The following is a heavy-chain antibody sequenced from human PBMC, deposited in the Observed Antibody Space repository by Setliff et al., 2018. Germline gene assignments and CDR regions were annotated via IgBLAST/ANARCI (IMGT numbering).Heavy chain of an antibody. CDR2: IGHTGST. V-gene: IGHV4-34*01. J-gene: IGHJ4*02. Sequence: PSETLSLTCAVYGGSFSGYIWGWIRQPPGKGLEWVGNIGHTGSTNYNPSLKSRVTISVDTSKNQFSLKLSSVTAADTAVYYCARGKSDPGYSSSWRIKYYFDYWGQGTLVTVSS. CDR1: GGSFSGYI. D-gene: IGHD6-13*01. CDR3: ARGKSDPGYSSSWRIKYYFDY.